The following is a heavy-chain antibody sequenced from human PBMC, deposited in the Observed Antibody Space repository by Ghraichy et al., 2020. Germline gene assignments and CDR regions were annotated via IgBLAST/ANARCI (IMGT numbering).Heavy chain of an antibody. D-gene: IGHD3-10*01. Sequence: SETLSLTCAVSGGSLTSSWWSWVRQPPGKGLQWIGEISHYGSTNYNPSLNSRVTISIDKSNNQFSLELTSVTAADTAVYFCARPPYGSCGFDIWGQWTLVTVCS. CDR1: GGSLTSSW. V-gene: IGHV4-4*02. CDR2: ISHYGST. J-gene: IGHJ3*02. CDR3: ARPPYGSCGFDI.